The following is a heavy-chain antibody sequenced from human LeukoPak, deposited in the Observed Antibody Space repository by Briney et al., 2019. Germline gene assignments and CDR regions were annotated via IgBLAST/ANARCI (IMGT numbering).Heavy chain of an antibody. CDR3: ARGKGQYCSGGSCYLDY. Sequence: HPGRSLRLSCAASGFTFSSYGMHWVRQAPGKGLEWVAVISYDGSNKYYADSVKGRFTISRDNSKNTLYLQMNSLRAEDTAVYYCARGKGQYCSGGSCYLDYWGQGTLVTVSS. V-gene: IGHV3-30*03. D-gene: IGHD2-15*01. J-gene: IGHJ4*02. CDR1: GFTFSSYG. CDR2: ISYDGSNK.